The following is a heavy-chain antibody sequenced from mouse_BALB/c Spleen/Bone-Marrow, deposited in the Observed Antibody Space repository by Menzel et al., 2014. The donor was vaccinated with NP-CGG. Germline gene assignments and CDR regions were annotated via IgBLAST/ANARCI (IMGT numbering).Heavy chain of an antibody. J-gene: IGHJ2*01. CDR1: GFAFTNYL. CDR2: INPGSGGT. V-gene: IGHV1-54*01. CDR3: ARIYYGNYY. D-gene: IGHD2-1*01. Sequence: VQLQQSGAELVRPGTSVKVSCTASGFAFTNYLIEWVKQRPGQGLEWIGVINPGSGGTYYTEKFKGKATLTADKSSSTADMQLSSVTSDDSAGDFCARIYYGNYYGGQGTTLTVSS.